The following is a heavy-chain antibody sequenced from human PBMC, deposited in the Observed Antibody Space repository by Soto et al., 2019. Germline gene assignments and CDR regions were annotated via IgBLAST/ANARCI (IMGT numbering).Heavy chain of an antibody. CDR3: AGDQTLALYYYDSSGYYPY. J-gene: IGHJ4*02. Sequence: GASVKVSCTASGYTFTSYYMHWVRQAPGQGLEWMGIISPSGGSTSYAQKFQGRVTMTRDTSTSTVYMELSSLRSEDTAVYYCAGDQTLALYYYDSSGYYPYWGQGTLVTVSS. V-gene: IGHV1-46*01. D-gene: IGHD3-22*01. CDR1: GYTFTSYY. CDR2: ISPSGGST.